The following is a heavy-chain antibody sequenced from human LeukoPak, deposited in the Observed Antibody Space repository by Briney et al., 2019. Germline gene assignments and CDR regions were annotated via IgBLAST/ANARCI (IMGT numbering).Heavy chain of an antibody. CDR2: ISYDGSNK. CDR1: GFTFSSYA. J-gene: IGHJ4*02. Sequence: GGSLRLSCAASGFTFSSYAMHWVRQAPGKGLEWVAVISYDGSNKYYADSVKGRFTISRDNSKNTLYLQMNSLRAEDTAAYYCAAGTFTFDYWGQGTLVTVSS. CDR3: AAGTFTFDY. D-gene: IGHD1-26*01. V-gene: IGHV3-30-3*01.